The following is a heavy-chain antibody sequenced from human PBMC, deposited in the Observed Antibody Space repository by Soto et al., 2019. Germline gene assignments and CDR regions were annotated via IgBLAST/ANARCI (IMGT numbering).Heavy chain of an antibody. J-gene: IGHJ4*02. CDR1: GFTFSGSA. Sequence: EVQLVESGGGLVQPGGSLKLSCAASGFTFSGSAMHWVRQASGKGLEWVGRIRSKANSYATAYAASVKGRFTISRDDSKNTAYLQMNSLKTEDTAVYYYTRPWPPPTDASLPGWGQGTLVTVSS. V-gene: IGHV3-73*02. CDR2: IRSKANSYAT. D-gene: IGHD2-2*01. CDR3: TRPWPPPTDASLPG.